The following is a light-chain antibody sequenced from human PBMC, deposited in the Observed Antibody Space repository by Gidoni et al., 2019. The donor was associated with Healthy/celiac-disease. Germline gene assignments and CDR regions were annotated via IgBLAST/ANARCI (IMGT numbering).Light chain of an antibody. Sequence: DIVMTQSPLSLPVTPGEPASISCRSSQSLLHSNGYNYLDWYLQKPGQSPQFLIYLGSNRASGGPDRFSGSGSGTDFTLKISRVEAEDVGVDYCMQALQTLITFGQGTRLEIK. CDR2: LGS. CDR1: QSLLHSNGYNY. J-gene: IGKJ5*01. CDR3: MQALQTLIT. V-gene: IGKV2-28*01.